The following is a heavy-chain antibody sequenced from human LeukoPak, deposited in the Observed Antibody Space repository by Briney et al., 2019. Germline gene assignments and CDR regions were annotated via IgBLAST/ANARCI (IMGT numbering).Heavy chain of an antibody. J-gene: IGHJ4*02. CDR1: GFSLSSYW. Sequence: GGSLRLSCAASGFSLSSYWMTWVRQAPGKGLEWVATIKPDGSEKYYVDSVKGRFTISRDNAKRSLYLQMDSLGAEDTAVYYCARDASAYYWGQGTLVTVSS. CDR3: ARDASAYY. V-gene: IGHV3-7*01. CDR2: IKPDGSEK. D-gene: IGHD3-3*01.